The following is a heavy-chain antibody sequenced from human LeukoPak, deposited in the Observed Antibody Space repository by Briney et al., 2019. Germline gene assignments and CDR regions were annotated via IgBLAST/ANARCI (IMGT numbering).Heavy chain of an antibody. V-gene: IGHV4-30-4*01. Sequence: SETLSLTCTVSGGSISSGDYYWSWIRQPPGKGLEWIWYIYYSGSTYYNPSLKSRVTISVDTSKNQFSLKLSSVTAADTAVYYCARGLLWFGELFLYFDYWGQGTLVTVSS. J-gene: IGHJ4*02. CDR3: ARGLLWFGELFLYFDY. D-gene: IGHD3-10*01. CDR1: GGSISSGDYY. CDR2: IYYSGST.